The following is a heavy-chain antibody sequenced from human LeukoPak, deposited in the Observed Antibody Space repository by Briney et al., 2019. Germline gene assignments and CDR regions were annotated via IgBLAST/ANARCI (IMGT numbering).Heavy chain of an antibody. CDR1: GFTVSSNY. Sequence: GGSLRLSCAASGFTVSSNYMSWVRQAPGKGLEWVSAISATGGSTYYADSVKGRVTVSRDNSKNTLYLQMNSLRAEDTAVYYCAKDDAWLRFGEWSQGTLVTVSS. D-gene: IGHD3-10*01. J-gene: IGHJ4*02. V-gene: IGHV3-23*01. CDR2: ISATGGST. CDR3: AKDDAWLRFGE.